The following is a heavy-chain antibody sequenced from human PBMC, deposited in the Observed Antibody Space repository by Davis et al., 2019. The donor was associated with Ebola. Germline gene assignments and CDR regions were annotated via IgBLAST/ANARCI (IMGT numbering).Heavy chain of an antibody. CDR3: AGRTYNLFDY. J-gene: IGHJ4*02. CDR2: ISAYNGNT. CDR1: GYTFSSYG. Sequence: AASVKVSCKASGYTFSSYGISWVRQAPGQGLEWMGWISAYNGNTNYAQKLQGRVTMTTDTSTSTAYMEVGSLRSDDTAVYYCAGRTYNLFDYWGQGTLVTVSS. V-gene: IGHV1-18*01. D-gene: IGHD1-1*01.